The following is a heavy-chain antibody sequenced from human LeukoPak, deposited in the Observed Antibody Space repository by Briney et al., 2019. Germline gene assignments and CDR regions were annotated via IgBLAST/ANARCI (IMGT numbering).Heavy chain of an antibody. V-gene: IGHV3-11*01. CDR1: GFTFRDYD. D-gene: IGHD1-26*01. J-gene: IGHJ4*02. CDR2: ISSSDTTM. Sequence: GGPLRLSCAASGFTFRDYDMTWIRQAPGKGLEWVSYISSSDTTMYNADSVKGRFTISRDNAKNSLYLQMNSLRAEDTAVYYCARESGGSYGYWGQGTLVTVSS. CDR3: ARESGGSYGY.